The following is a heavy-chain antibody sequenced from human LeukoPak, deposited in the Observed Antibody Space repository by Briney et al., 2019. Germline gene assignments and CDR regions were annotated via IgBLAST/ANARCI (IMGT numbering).Heavy chain of an antibody. D-gene: IGHD1-7*01. CDR1: GYTFTSYY. V-gene: IGHV1-46*01. CDR3: ARGGYNWNSRNWFDP. J-gene: IGHJ5*02. CDR2: INPSGGSA. Sequence: ASVKVSCKASGYTFTSYYMHWVRQAPGQGLEWMGIINPSGGSAIYAQKFQGRVTMTRDTSTSTVYMELSSLRSEDTAVYYCARGGYNWNSRNWFDPWGQGTLVTVSS.